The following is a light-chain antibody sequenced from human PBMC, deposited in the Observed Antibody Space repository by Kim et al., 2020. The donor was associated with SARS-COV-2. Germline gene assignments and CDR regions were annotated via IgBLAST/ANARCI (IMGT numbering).Light chain of an antibody. CDR2: EGT. J-gene: IGLJ3*02. V-gene: IGLV2-23*01. Sequence: QSVLTQSASVSGSPGQSITISCTGTTNDVGKYRFVSWYQQHPGKVPKLMIFEGTKRPSGVSNRFSGSKSGNTASLTISGLQAEDEADYYCYSFGTNYTILFGGGTQLTVL. CDR3: YSFGTNYTIL. CDR1: TNDVGKYRF.